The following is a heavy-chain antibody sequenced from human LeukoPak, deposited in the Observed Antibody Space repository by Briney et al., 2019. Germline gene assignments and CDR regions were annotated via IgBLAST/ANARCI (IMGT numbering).Heavy chain of an antibody. V-gene: IGHV3-23*01. Sequence: GGSLRLSCAASGFTFSSYAMSWVRQAPGKGLEWVSAISGSGGSTYYADSVKGRFTISRDNSKNTLYLQMNSLRAEDTAVYYCAKDKGYCSSGSCYSTWNFDHWGQGTLVTVSS. CDR3: AKDKGYCSSGSCYSTWNFDH. CDR1: GFTFSSYA. D-gene: IGHD2-15*01. J-gene: IGHJ4*02. CDR2: ISGSGGST.